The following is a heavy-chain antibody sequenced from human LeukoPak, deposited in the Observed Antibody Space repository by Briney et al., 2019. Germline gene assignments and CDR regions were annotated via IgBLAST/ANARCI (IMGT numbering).Heavy chain of an antibody. CDR1: GGSISAYY. CDR3: ARSGGLVGTTFKYYFDY. J-gene: IGHJ4*02. D-gene: IGHD2/OR15-2a*01. V-gene: IGHV4-59*01. Sequence: SETLSLTCTISGGSISAYYWHWLRQSPERGLEWLGYIWHSGSTTYNPSLTSRVTISLDPSKNQFSLRLTSVTAADAATYFCARSGGLVGTTFKYYFDYWGQGALLAVSS. CDR2: IWHSGST.